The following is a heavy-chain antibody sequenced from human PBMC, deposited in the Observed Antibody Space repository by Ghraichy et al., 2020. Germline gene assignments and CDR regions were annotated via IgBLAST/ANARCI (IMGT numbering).Heavy chain of an antibody. CDR2: INHSGST. CDR3: ASIVYDYIWGSYRPWGFDY. V-gene: IGHV4-34*01. Sequence: SETLSLTCAVYGGSFSGYYWSWIRQPPGKGLEWIGEINHSGSTNYNPSLKSRVTISVDTSKNQFSLKLSSVTAADTAVYYCASIVYDYIWGSYRPWGFDYWGQGTLVTVSS. J-gene: IGHJ4*02. CDR1: GGSFSGYY. D-gene: IGHD3-16*02.